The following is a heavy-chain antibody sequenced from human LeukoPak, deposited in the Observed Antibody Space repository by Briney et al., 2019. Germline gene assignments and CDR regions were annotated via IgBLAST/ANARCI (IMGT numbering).Heavy chain of an antibody. CDR3: ARRAAARFDP. Sequence: KSSETLSLTCTVSGGSISSYYWSWIRQPPGKGLEWIGYIYYSGSTNYNPSLKSRVTISVDTSKNQFSLKLSSVTAADTAVYYCARRAAARFDPWGQGTLVTVSS. CDR1: GGSISSYY. D-gene: IGHD2-15*01. CDR2: IYYSGST. J-gene: IGHJ5*02. V-gene: IGHV4-59*01.